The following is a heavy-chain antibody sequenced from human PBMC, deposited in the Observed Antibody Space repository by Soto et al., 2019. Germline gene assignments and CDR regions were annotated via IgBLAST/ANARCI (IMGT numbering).Heavy chain of an antibody. D-gene: IGHD6-25*01. V-gene: IGHV4-39*01. CDR1: GGSISSSSYY. CDR2: IYYSGST. J-gene: IGHJ5*02. CDR3: ARHKGVGSGLIANWFDP. Sequence: KPSETLSLTCTVSGGSISSSSYYWGWIRQPPGKGLEWIGSIYYSGSTYYNPSLKSRVTISVDTSKNQFSLKLSSVTAADTAVYYRARHKGVGSGLIANWFDPWGQGTLVTVSS.